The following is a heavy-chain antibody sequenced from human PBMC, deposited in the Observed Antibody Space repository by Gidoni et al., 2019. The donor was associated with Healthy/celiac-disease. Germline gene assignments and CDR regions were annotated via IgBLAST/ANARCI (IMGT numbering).Heavy chain of an antibody. V-gene: IGHV4-61*02. CDR1: GGSISSGSYY. CDR3: ARGDYDSSGYYNGGAFDI. CDR2: IYTSGST. D-gene: IGHD3-22*01. Sequence: QVQLQESGPGLVKPSQTLSLTCTVSGGSISSGSYYWSWIRQPAGKGLEWIGRIYTSGSTNYNPSLKSRVTISVDTSKNQFSLKLSSVTAADTAVYYCARGDYDSSGYYNGGAFDIWGQGTMVTVSS. J-gene: IGHJ3*02.